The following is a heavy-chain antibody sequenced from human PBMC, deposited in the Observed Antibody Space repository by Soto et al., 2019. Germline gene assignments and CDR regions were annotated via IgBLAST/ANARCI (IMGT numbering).Heavy chain of an antibody. CDR3: ARDTRPGIVGATTYYYYYYGMDV. V-gene: IGHV4-4*02. Sequence: PSETLSLTCTVSGGSISSSNWWSWVRQPPGKGLEWIGEIYHSGSTNYNPSLKSRVTISVDKSKNQFSLKLSSVTAADTAVYYCARDTRPGIVGATTYYYYYYGMDVWGQGTTVTVSS. D-gene: IGHD1-26*01. J-gene: IGHJ6*02. CDR1: GGSISSSNW. CDR2: IYHSGST.